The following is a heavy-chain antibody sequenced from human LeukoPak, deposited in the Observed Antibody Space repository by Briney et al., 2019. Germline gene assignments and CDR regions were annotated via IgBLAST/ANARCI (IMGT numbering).Heavy chain of an antibody. J-gene: IGHJ6*03. V-gene: IGHV6-1*01. CDR2: TYYRSKWYN. CDR1: GDSVSSNSAA. D-gene: IGHD5-24*01. Sequence: SQTLSLTCAISGDSVSSNSAAWNWIRQSPSRGLEWLGRTYYRSKWYNDYAVSVKSRITINPGTSKNQFSLQLNSVTPEDTAVYYCARTSRDGYTRASYYYMDVWGKGTTVTVSS. CDR3: ARTSRDGYTRASYYYMDV.